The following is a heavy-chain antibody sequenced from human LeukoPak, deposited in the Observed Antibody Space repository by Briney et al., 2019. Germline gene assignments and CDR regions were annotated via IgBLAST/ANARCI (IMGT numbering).Heavy chain of an antibody. Sequence: SGGSLRLSCAASGFTFSSYAMSRVRQAPGKGLEWVSATSGSGGSTYYADSVKGRFTISRDNSKNTLYLQMNSLRAEDTAVYYCAKVVQLERRPIGYFDYWGQGTLVTASS. CDR1: GFTFSSYA. D-gene: IGHD1-1*01. V-gene: IGHV3-23*01. J-gene: IGHJ4*02. CDR2: TSGSGGST. CDR3: AKVVQLERRPIGYFDY.